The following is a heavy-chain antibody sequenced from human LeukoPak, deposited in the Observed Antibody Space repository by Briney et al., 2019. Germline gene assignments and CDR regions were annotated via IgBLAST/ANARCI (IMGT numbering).Heavy chain of an antibody. CDR1: GFIFSDYS. D-gene: IGHD3-22*01. CDR3: ATGGYYDSSGGSDDY. J-gene: IGHJ4*02. Sequence: GGSLRLSCVASGFIFSDYSMDWVRQAPGKGLEWVSFIYSDNTHYSDSVKGRFTISRDNSKNTLYLQMNSLRAEDTAVYYCATGGYYDSSGGSDDYWGQGTLVTASS. V-gene: IGHV3-53*01. CDR2: IYSDNT.